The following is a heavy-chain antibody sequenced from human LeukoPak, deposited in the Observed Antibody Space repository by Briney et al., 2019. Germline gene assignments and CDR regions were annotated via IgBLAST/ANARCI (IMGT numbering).Heavy chain of an antibody. D-gene: IGHD2-15*01. CDR2: ISSSGTYI. Sequence: PGGSLRLSCAASGFTFSSYSMNWVRQAPGKGLEWVSSISSSGTYIYYADSVKGRFTISRDNAKNSLYLQMNSLRAEDTAVYYCARDRRDKDFDYWGQGTLVTVSS. CDR3: ARDRRDKDFDY. CDR1: GFTFSSYS. J-gene: IGHJ4*02. V-gene: IGHV3-21*01.